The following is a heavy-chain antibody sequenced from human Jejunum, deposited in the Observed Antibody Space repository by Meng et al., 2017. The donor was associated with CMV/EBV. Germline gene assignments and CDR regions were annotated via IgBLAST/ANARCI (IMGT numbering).Heavy chain of an antibody. V-gene: IGHV4-59*01. Sequence: SLPCLVSGASLASSSWTWFRQSPVKGLESIGYIHYRGDINYNPSLRSRATMSMDMSKNQFSLRLTSVTAADTAVYYCAKTARIPTAWGQGTLVTVSS. J-gene: IGHJ1*01. D-gene: IGHD2-21*01. CDR1: GASLASSS. CDR3: AKTARIPTA. CDR2: IHYRGDI.